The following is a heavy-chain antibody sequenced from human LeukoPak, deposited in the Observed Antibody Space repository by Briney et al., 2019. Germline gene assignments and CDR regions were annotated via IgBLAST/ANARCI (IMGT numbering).Heavy chain of an antibody. CDR3: AKIGSGIAARPNWFDP. J-gene: IGHJ5*02. CDR2: IYSGGFT. V-gene: IGHV3-23*03. D-gene: IGHD6-6*01. Sequence: GGSLRLSCAASGFTFSSYSMNWVRQAPGKGLEWVAIIYSGGFTYYRDSVKGRFTIYRDNSKNTLYLQMNSLRAEDTAVYYCAKIGSGIAARPNWFDPWGQGTLVTVSS. CDR1: GFTFSSYS.